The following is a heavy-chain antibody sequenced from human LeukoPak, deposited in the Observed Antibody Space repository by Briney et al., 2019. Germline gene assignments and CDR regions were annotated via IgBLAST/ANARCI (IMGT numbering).Heavy chain of an antibody. CDR2: VSYRGST. D-gene: IGHD6-13*01. Sequence: KSSETLSLTCTVFGGPITGYYWGWIRQPPGKGLEWIGYVSYRGSTNYNPSLKSRVTISVDTSKNQFSLKLSSVTAADTAVYYCARPYSSNWYDAFHFWGQGTMVTVSS. CDR1: GGPITGYY. V-gene: IGHV4-59*01. CDR3: ARPYSSNWYDAFHF. J-gene: IGHJ3*01.